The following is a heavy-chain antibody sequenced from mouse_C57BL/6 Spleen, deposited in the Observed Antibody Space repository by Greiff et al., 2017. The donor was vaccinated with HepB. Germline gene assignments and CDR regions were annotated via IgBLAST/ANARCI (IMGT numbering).Heavy chain of an antibody. V-gene: IGHV5-4*01. D-gene: IGHD2-4*01. CDR1: GFTFSSYA. CDR3: ARDGDYPYYYAMDY. CDR2: ISDGGSYT. Sequence: EVQLQESGGGLVKPGGSLKLSCAASGFTFSSYAMSWVRQTPEKRLEWVATISDGGSYTYYPDNVKGRFTISRDNAKNNLYLQMSHLKSEDTAMYYCARDGDYPYYYAMDYWGQGTSVTVSS. J-gene: IGHJ4*01.